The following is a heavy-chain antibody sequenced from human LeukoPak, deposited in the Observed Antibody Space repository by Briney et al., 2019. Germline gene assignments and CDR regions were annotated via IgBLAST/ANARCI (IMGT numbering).Heavy chain of an antibody. D-gene: IGHD1-26*01. Sequence: GGSLRLSCAASGFTFSDYSMNWVRQAPGKGLEWISYVGISSGNTKYADSVKGRFTISRDNSKNTLYLQMNSLRAEDTAVYYCAKDGPGAPIVGATISYWGQGTLVTVSS. V-gene: IGHV3-11*05. J-gene: IGHJ4*02. CDR1: GFTFSDYS. CDR3: AKDGPGAPIVGATISY. CDR2: VGISSGNT.